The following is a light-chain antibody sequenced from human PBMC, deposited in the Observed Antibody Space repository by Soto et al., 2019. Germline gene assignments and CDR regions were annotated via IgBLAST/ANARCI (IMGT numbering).Light chain of an antibody. V-gene: IGLV2-8*01. CDR2: EVS. CDR1: SSDVGGYNY. CDR3: SSFAGNNNLV. Sequence: QSALTQPPSASGTPGQSVTISCTGTSSDVGGYNYVSWYQQHPGKAPKLMISEVSKRPSGFPDRFSGSKSGNTASLTVSGLQAEDEADYYCSSFAGNNNLVFGGGTKRPS. J-gene: IGLJ2*01.